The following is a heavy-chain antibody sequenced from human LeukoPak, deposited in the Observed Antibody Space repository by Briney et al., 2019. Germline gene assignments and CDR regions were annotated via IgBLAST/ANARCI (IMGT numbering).Heavy chain of an antibody. J-gene: IGHJ4*02. D-gene: IGHD6-13*01. V-gene: IGHV3-23*01. Sequence: GGSLRLSCAVSGFTFSNYGMSWVRQAPGKGLEWVSVIGVSGNTFYADSVKGRFTISRDNSKNTLYLQMNSLRAEDTAVYYCARDNTAAGPFDYWGQGTLVTVSS. CDR1: GFTFSNYG. CDR3: ARDNTAAGPFDY. CDR2: IGVSGNT.